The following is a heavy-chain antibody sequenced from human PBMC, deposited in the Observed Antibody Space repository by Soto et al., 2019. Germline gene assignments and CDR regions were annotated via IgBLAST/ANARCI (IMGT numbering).Heavy chain of an antibody. Sequence: GESLKISCKGSGYSFTSYWIGWVRQMPGKGLEWMGIIYPGDSDTRYSPSFQGQVTISADKSISTAYLQWSSLKASDTAMYYCARRGPLRYFDWLQVPRLEGTEYYYMDVWGKGTTVTVSS. D-gene: IGHD3-9*01. V-gene: IGHV5-51*01. CDR3: ARRGPLRYFDWLQVPRLEGTEYYYMDV. J-gene: IGHJ6*03. CDR1: GYSFTSYW. CDR2: IYPGDSDT.